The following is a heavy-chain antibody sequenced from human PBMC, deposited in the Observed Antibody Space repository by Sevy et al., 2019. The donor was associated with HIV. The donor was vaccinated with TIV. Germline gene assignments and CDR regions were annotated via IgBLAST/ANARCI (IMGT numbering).Heavy chain of an antibody. D-gene: IGHD3-9*01. CDR3: TKDAGWPL. CDR1: GFLFGTHA. V-gene: IGHV3-23*01. J-gene: IGHJ4*02. Sequence: GGSLRLSCAASGFLFGTHAMSWVRQAPGKGLEWVSGITSSASTTYYADSVKGRFTISRDNSKNTLYLQMNNLRAEDTAVYYCTKDAGWPLWGQGTLVIVSS. CDR2: ITSSASTT.